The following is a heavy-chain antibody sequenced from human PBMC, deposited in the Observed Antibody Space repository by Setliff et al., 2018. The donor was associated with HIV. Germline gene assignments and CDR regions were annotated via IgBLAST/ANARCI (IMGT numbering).Heavy chain of an antibody. Sequence: GESLKISCEVSGFTFRSYAMSWVRQAPGKGLVWVSHISNDGTRTNYADSVKGRFSISRDNAKNTLYLQMNNLRAEDTAVYYCVTSPNIVSRWGQGTLVTVSS. CDR3: VTSPNIVSR. CDR1: GFTFRSYA. CDR2: ISNDGTRT. V-gene: IGHV3-74*01. D-gene: IGHD5-12*01. J-gene: IGHJ4*02.